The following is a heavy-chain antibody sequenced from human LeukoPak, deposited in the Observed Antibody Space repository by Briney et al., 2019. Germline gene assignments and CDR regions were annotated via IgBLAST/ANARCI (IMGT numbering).Heavy chain of an antibody. J-gene: IGHJ6*02. D-gene: IGHD3-22*01. Sequence: KPSETLSLTCTVSGGSISSYYWSWIRQPPGKGLEWIGYIYYSGSTNYNPSLKSRVTISVDTSKNQFSLKLSSVTAADTAVYYCARSRTMIGSKYYGMDVWGRGTTVTVSS. V-gene: IGHV4-59*01. CDR3: ARSRTMIGSKYYGMDV. CDR1: GGSISSYY. CDR2: IYYSGST.